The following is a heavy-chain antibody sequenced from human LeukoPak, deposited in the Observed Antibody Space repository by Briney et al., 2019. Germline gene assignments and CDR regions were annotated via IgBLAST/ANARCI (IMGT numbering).Heavy chain of an antibody. J-gene: IGHJ4*02. Sequence: GGSLRLSCAASGFTFDDYAMHWVRQAPGKGLEWVSGISWNSGSIGYADSVKGRFTISRDNAKNSLYLQTNSLRAEDTALYYCAKDIWGDGYNLYYFDYWGQGTLVTVSS. D-gene: IGHD5-12*01. CDR1: GFTFDDYA. CDR2: ISWNSGSI. CDR3: AKDIWGDGYNLYYFDY. V-gene: IGHV3-9*01.